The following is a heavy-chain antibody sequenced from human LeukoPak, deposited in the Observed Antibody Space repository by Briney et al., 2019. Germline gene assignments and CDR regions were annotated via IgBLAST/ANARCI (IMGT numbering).Heavy chain of an antibody. CDR2: IIPIFGTA. Sequence: GASVKVSCKASGGTFSSYAISWVRQAPGQGLEWMGGIIPIFGTANYAQKFQGRVTITADESTSTAYTELSSLRSEDTAVYYCARDPEAPMGDNWFDPWGQGTLVTVSS. V-gene: IGHV1-69*13. D-gene: IGHD3-16*01. CDR1: GGTFSSYA. CDR3: ARDPEAPMGDNWFDP. J-gene: IGHJ5*02.